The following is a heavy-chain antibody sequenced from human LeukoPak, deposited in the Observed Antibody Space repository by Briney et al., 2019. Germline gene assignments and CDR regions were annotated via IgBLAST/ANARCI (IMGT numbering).Heavy chain of an antibody. CDR2: ISSSSSTI. CDR3: ANLGKYCSGFSCYK. CDR1: GFTFSSYS. Sequence: PGGSLRLSCAASGFTFSSYSMNWVRQAPGKGLEWVSYISSSSSTIYYADSVRGRFTVSRDNSINTVYLQMNSLRAEDTAVYYCANLGKYCSGFSCYKWGQGTLVTVSS. D-gene: IGHD2-2*02. J-gene: IGHJ4*02. V-gene: IGHV3-48*04.